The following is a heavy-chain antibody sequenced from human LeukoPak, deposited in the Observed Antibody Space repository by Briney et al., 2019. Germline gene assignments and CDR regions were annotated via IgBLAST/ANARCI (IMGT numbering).Heavy chain of an antibody. J-gene: IGHJ6*03. Sequence: PSQTPSLTCIVSGGSISSGGYYWSRIRQPPGTGLEWIGYIYHSGSTYYNPSLKSRVTISEDRSKNQFSLKLSSVTAADTAVYYCARAVKEYCSSTSCHYYYYYMDVWGKGTTVTVSS. D-gene: IGHD2-2*01. CDR2: IYHSGST. CDR1: GGSISSGGYY. CDR3: ARAVKEYCSSTSCHYYYYYMDV. V-gene: IGHV4-30-2*01.